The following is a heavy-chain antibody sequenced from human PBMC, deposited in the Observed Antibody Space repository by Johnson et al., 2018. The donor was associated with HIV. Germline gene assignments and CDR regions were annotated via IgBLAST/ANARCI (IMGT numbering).Heavy chain of an antibody. CDR1: GFTFSNAW. CDR2: IKSKTDGGTT. CDR3: TTVLRYDMLTGYWLGAVDI. Sequence: VQLVESGGGLVKPGGSLRLSCAASGFTFSNAWMSWVRQAPGKGLEWVGRIKSKTDGGTTDYAAPVKGRFTISRADSKNTLYLQMNSLKTEDTAVYYCTTVLRYDMLTGYWLGAVDIWCQGTMVTVSS. J-gene: IGHJ3*02. D-gene: IGHD3-9*01. V-gene: IGHV3-15*01.